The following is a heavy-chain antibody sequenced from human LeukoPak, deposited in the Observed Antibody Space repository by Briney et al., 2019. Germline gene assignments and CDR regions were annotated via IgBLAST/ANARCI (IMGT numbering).Heavy chain of an antibody. V-gene: IGHV3-53*01. J-gene: IGHJ5*02. D-gene: IGHD3-16*01. CDR2: IYSGGST. Sequence: GGSLRLSCAASGFTLSSYAMSWVRQAPGKGLEWVSVIYSGGSTYYADSVKGRFTISRDNSKNTLYLQMNSLRAEDTAVYYCARDPTLGLNWFDPWGQGTLVTVSS. CDR1: GFTLSSYA. CDR3: ARDPTLGLNWFDP.